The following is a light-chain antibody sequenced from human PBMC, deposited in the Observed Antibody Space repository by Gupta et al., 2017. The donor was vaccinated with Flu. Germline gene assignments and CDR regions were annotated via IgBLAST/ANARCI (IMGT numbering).Light chain of an antibody. V-gene: IGKV1-39*01. J-gene: IGKJ2*01. CDR2: APS. CDR1: QCISSY. CDR3: QQSNRTPLT. Sequence: PSSLSASGGDRVTIACRASQCISSYSNTYQQQARKAPNLLMYAPSSLQSAVPARVAGSRSETSFSLTISCLLTDEHASYCCQQSNRTPLTFGEGTKVEIK.